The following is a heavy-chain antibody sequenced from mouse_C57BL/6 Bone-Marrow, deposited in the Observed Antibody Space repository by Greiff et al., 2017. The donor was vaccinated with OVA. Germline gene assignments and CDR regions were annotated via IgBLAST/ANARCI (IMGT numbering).Heavy chain of an antibody. CDR2: IDPEDGET. Sequence: EVKLVESGAELVKPGASVKLSCTASGFNIKDYYMHWVKQRTEQGLEWIGRIDPEDGETKYAPKFQGKATITADTSSNTAYLQLSSLTSEDTAVYYCARGITTVVAKGPGDYWGQGTTLTVSS. V-gene: IGHV14-2*01. J-gene: IGHJ2*01. CDR3: ARGITTVVAKGPGDY. D-gene: IGHD1-1*01. CDR1: GFNIKDYY.